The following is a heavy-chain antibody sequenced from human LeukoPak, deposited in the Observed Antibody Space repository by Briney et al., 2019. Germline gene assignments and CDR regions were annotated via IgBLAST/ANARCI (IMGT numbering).Heavy chain of an antibody. D-gene: IGHD2-21*02. CDR1: NFSISTNFH. Sequence: SETLSLTCAVSNFSISTNFHWGWIRQTPGKGLEWIGSVSHSGSTFYNPSLKSRVTILVDTSKNHFSLTVNSATAADTAIYYCTRGTSVSASASWGQGTLVTVSS. V-gene: IGHV4-38-2*01. J-gene: IGHJ5*02. CDR2: VSHSGST. CDR3: TRGTSVSASAS.